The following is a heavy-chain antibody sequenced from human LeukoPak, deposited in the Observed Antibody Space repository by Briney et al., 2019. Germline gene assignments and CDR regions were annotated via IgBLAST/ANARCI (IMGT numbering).Heavy chain of an antibody. D-gene: IGHD5-18*01. V-gene: IGHV3-53*01. CDR3: ARVGAGSTYGYADC. Sequence: GGSLRLSCVASGFTVSTNYMSWVRQAPGKGLEWVSVIYFGGSTYYADSVKGRFTSSRDNSKNTVYLQMNSLRAEDTAVYYCARVGAGSTYGYADCWGQGTLVTVSS. CDR2: IYFGGST. CDR1: GFTVSTNY. J-gene: IGHJ4*02.